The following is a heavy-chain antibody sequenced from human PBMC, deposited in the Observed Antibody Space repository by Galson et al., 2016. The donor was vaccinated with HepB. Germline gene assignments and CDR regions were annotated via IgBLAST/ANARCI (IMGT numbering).Heavy chain of an antibody. J-gene: IGHJ4*02. CDR1: GDSVSSNSVV. Sequence: CAISGDSVSSNSVVWNWIRQSPSRGLEWLGRTYYRSKWFNEYADSVKSRITINADTSMNHFSLLLNSVTPEETAVYYCARGLIALHRNFFDYWGQGTLVTVSS. V-gene: IGHV6-1*01. CDR3: ARGLIALHRNFFDY. CDR2: TYYRSKWFN. D-gene: IGHD3-16*02.